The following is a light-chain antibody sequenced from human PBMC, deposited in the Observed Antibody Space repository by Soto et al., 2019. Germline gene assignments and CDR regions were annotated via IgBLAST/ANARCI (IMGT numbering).Light chain of an antibody. V-gene: IGKV3-15*01. CDR2: GAS. CDR1: HSVSSR. J-gene: IGKJ4*01. CDR3: QDDTIWPFT. Sequence: EIVMTQSPATLSVSPGERATLSCMASHSVSSRLAWYQQKPGQAPRLLIYGASTMATGLPARFSGSGSGTEFPLTTCSRQSEDFAVYYCQDDTIWPFTLCGGTKVEIK.